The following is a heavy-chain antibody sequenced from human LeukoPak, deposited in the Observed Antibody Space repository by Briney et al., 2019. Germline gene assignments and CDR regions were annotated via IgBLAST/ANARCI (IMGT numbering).Heavy chain of an antibody. CDR1: GFTFSKAC. CDR3: TTEEYSKDFDY. V-gene: IGHV3-15*01. CDR2: IKSKTDGGTT. J-gene: IGHJ4*02. Sequence: PGGSLRLSCAASGFTFSKACMSWVRQAPGKGREWGGRIKSKTDGGTTDYAARVKGRFTISRDDSKNTLYLQMNSLKTEDTAVYYCTTEEYSKDFDYWGQGTLVTVSS. D-gene: IGHD4-11*01.